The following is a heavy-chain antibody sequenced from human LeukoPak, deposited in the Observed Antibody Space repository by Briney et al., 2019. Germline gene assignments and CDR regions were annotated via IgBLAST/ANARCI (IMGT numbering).Heavy chain of an antibody. CDR1: GFSFNDAW. CDR2: ITNSGNSK. Sequence: GGSLRLSCAASGFSFNDAWMNWVRQAPGKGLEWVSYITNSGNSKSYADSVKGRFTISRDNTKNSLYLQMNGLRAEDTAVYYCARALTGFIPGNWGQGTLVTVSS. J-gene: IGHJ4*02. CDR3: ARALTGFIPGN. V-gene: IGHV3-11*05. D-gene: IGHD3-9*01.